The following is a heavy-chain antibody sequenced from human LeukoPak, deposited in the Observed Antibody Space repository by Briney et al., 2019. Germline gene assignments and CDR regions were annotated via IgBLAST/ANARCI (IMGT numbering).Heavy chain of an antibody. CDR2: IINSGST. V-gene: IGHV4-34*01. J-gene: IGHJ4*02. CDR3: AGGDTDMVTDFDY. CDR1: SGSFSGYY. D-gene: IGHD5-18*01. Sequence: PSQTLSLTCPVDSGSFSGYYGSWDSQPPRKVMEWNGEIINSGSTNYNPSLKTRVTLSLEKFRNQPSLRLGAVTAAAPAVYYCAGGDTDMVTDFDYWGQGTLVTVSS.